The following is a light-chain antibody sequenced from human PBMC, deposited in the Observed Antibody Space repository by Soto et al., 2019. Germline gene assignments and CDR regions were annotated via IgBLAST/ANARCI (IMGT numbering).Light chain of an antibody. J-gene: IGKJ1*01. V-gene: IGKV1-5*03. Sequence: DIQMTQSPSTLSASVGDRVTITCRASQSIGGWLSWYQQKPGKAPKLLIYEASVLQNGVPSRFSGSGSGTEFPLAIDRLQPDDFATYSCQEHNSYIPTFGPATKVDIK. CDR1: QSIGGW. CDR3: QEHNSYIPT. CDR2: EAS.